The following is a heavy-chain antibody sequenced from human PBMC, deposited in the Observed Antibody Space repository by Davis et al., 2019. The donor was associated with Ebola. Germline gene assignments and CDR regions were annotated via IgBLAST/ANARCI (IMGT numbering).Heavy chain of an antibody. V-gene: IGHV4-4*07. Sequence: PSETLSLTCTVSGGSISSYYWSWIRQPAGKGLEWIGRIYTSGSTNYNPSLKSRVTMSVDTSKNQFSLKLSSVTAADTAVYYCARGVSSIVVVPATTGWFDPWGQGTLVTVSS. J-gene: IGHJ5*02. CDR1: GGSISSYY. D-gene: IGHD2-2*01. CDR3: ARGVSSIVVVPATTGWFDP. CDR2: IYTSGST.